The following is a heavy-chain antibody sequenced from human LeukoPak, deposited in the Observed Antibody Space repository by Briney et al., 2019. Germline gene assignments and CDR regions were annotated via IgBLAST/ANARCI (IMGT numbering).Heavy chain of an antibody. Sequence: GGSLRLSCAASGFAFSSYAMSWVRQAPGKGLEWVSAISGSGGSTYYADSVKGQFTISRDNSKNTLYLQMNSLRAEDTAVYYCAKGGDSSSWGIYYFDYWGQGTLVTVSS. CDR1: GFAFSSYA. D-gene: IGHD6-13*01. CDR3: AKGGDSSSWGIYYFDY. J-gene: IGHJ4*02. V-gene: IGHV3-23*01. CDR2: ISGSGGST.